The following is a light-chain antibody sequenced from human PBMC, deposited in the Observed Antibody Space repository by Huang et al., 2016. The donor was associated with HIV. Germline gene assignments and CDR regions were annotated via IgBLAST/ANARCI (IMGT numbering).Light chain of an antibody. Sequence: EIVLTQSPGTLSLSPGERATLSCRASQSVSSSDLAWYQQKPGQPPRLLIYGASSRATGIPDRFSGSGSGTDFTLTISRLEPEDFAVYYCQQYGASPPTWTFGQGTKVEIK. J-gene: IGKJ1*01. CDR3: QQYGASPPTWT. CDR2: GAS. CDR1: QSVSSSD. V-gene: IGKV3-20*01.